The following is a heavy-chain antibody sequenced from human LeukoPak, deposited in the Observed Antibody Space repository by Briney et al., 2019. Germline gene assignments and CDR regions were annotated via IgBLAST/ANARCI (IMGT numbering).Heavy chain of an antibody. V-gene: IGHV3-21*01. CDR2: ISSSSYI. D-gene: IGHD4-17*01. J-gene: IGHJ3*02. CDR3: ARAHYGDYALGAFDI. CDR1: GFTFSSYS. Sequence: RAGGSLRLSCAASGFTFSSYSMNWVRQAPGKGLEWVSSISSSSYIYYADSVKGRFTISRDNAKNSLYLQMNSLRAEDTAVYYCARAHYGDYALGAFDIWGQGTMVTVSS.